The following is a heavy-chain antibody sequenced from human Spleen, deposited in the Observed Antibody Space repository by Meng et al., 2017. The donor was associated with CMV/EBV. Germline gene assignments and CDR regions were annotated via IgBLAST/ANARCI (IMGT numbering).Heavy chain of an antibody. V-gene: IGHV3-23*01. D-gene: IGHD2-8*02. CDR3: AKHWYFQPYNWFDP. J-gene: IGHJ5*02. Sequence: ASGFTFSTYAMSWVRQAPGKGLECVSSISGGGGSTYYADSVKGRFTISRDNSKNTLYLQMNSLRAEDTALYYCAKHWYFQPYNWFDPWGQGTLVTVSS. CDR1: GFTFSTYA. CDR2: ISGGGGST.